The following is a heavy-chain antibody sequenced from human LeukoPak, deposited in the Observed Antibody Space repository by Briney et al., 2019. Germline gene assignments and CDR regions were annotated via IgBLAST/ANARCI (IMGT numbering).Heavy chain of an antibody. J-gene: IGHJ4*02. CDR3: TKYGGSPANYFDS. CDR1: GDSISAYY. CDR2: VHKTGSI. D-gene: IGHD1-26*01. Sequence: SETLSLTCTVSGDSISAYYWSWVRQPPGKGLEWIAFVHKTGSINYNPSLKGRATISMDTSNSQFSLHVNSVTAADTAVYYRTKYGGSPANYFDSWGPGTLVTVSP. V-gene: IGHV4-59*08.